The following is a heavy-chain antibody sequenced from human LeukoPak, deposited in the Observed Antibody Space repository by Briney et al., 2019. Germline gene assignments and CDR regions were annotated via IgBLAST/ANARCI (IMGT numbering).Heavy chain of an antibody. D-gene: IGHD3-10*01. CDR3: ARGHYGSDRPDSGFY. V-gene: IGHV4-34*01. CDR2: INHSGSA. Sequence: SETLSLTCAVYGGSFSGYYWRWIRQTPGKGLEWIGQINHSGSANYNPSLKSRVTISVDTSKNQFSLKVSSVTAADTAVYYCARGHYGSDRPDSGFYWGQGTPVTVSS. J-gene: IGHJ4*02. CDR1: GGSFSGYY.